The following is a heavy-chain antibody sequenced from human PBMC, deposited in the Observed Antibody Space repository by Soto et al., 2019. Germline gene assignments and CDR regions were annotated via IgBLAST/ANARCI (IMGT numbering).Heavy chain of an antibody. Sequence: GASVKVSCKASGGTFSSYGIHWVRQAPGQGLEWMGGIIPMSGTANYAQNFQGRVAISVDESTRAAYMELRSLKSEDTAMYYCARENYYGSGSYYRDAFDIWGQGTMVTVSS. J-gene: IGHJ3*02. CDR2: IIPMSGTA. D-gene: IGHD3-10*01. CDR3: ARENYYGSGSYYRDAFDI. V-gene: IGHV1-69*13. CDR1: GGTFSSYG.